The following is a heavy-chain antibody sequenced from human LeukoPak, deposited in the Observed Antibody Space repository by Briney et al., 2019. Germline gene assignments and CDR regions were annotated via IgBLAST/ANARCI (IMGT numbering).Heavy chain of an antibody. CDR1: GGSFSGYY. D-gene: IGHD3-22*01. CDR3: ARRDYYDSSGYPIDY. V-gene: IGHV4-34*01. Sequence: NPSETLSLTCAVYGGSFSGYYWSWLRQPPGKGLEWIGDINHSGSTNYNPSLKSRVTISVDTSKNQFSLKLTSVTAADTAVYYCARRDYYDSSGYPIDYWGQGTLVTVSS. CDR2: INHSGST. J-gene: IGHJ4*02.